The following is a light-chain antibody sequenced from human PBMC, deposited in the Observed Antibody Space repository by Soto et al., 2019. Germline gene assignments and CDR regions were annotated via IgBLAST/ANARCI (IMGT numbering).Light chain of an antibody. J-gene: IGKJ5*01. Sequence: EIVMTQSPATLSVSPGERATLSCRASQSVSSNLAWYQQKPGQAPRLLIYGSSTRATVIPARFSGSGSGTEFTLTISRLHSEDFAVYYCQQYNNWPLFGQGTRLEIK. CDR3: QQYNNWPL. CDR2: GSS. CDR1: QSVSSN. V-gene: IGKV3-15*01.